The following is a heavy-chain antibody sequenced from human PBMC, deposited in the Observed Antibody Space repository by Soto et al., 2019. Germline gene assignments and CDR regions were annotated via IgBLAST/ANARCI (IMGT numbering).Heavy chain of an antibody. J-gene: IGHJ6*02. CDR2: IHYTGSI. D-gene: IGHD2-21*02. CDR1: GGSISSEYFH. V-gene: IGHV4-30-4*08. Sequence: SETLSLTCAVSGGSISSEYFHWTWIRQSPGKGLEWIGYIHYTGSIMYSPSFKSRLTMAVDTTKNQFSLQLTSVTAADTAVYFCAREDDGGDRDYYGLDVWGQGTTVTVSS. CDR3: AREDDGGDRDYYGLDV.